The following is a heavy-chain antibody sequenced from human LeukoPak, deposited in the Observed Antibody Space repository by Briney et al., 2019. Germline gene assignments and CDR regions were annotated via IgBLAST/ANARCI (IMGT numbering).Heavy chain of an antibody. J-gene: IGHJ3*02. CDR3: ARDLYYGANSGAFDI. CDR2: IYYSGST. Sequence: PSQTLSLTCTVSGGSISSGDYYWSWIRQPPGKGLEWIGYIYYSGSTYYNPSLKSRVTISVDTSKNQFSLKLSSVTAADTAAYYCARDLYYGANSGAFDIWGQGTMVTVSS. CDR1: GGSISSGDYY. V-gene: IGHV4-30-4*01. D-gene: IGHD4-23*01.